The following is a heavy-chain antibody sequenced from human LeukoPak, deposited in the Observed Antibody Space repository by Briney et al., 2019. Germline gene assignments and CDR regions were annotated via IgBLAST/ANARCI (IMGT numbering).Heavy chain of an antibody. CDR3: AKDAHYYDSSGYYSNWFDP. Sequence: GGSLRLSCAASGFTFSSYAMSWVRQAPGKGLEWVSAISGSGGSTYYADSVKGRFPISRDNSKNTLYLQMNSLRAEDTAVYYCAKDAHYYDSSGYYSNWFDPWGQGTLVTVSS. V-gene: IGHV3-23*01. D-gene: IGHD3-22*01. J-gene: IGHJ5*02. CDR2: ISGSGGST. CDR1: GFTFSSYA.